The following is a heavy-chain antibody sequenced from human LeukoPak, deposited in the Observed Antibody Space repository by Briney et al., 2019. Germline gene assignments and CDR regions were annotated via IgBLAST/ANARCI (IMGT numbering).Heavy chain of an antibody. D-gene: IGHD3-10*01. CDR1: GGSTSSYY. J-gene: IGHJ4*02. CDR3: ARELDYGSGSYQLDY. CDR2: IYTSGST. Sequence: SETLSLTCTVSGGSTSSYYWSWIRQPAGKGLEWIGRIYTSGSTNYNPSLKSRVTMSVDTSKNQFSLKLSSVTAADTAVYYCARELDYGSGSYQLDYWGQGTLVTVSS. V-gene: IGHV4-4*07.